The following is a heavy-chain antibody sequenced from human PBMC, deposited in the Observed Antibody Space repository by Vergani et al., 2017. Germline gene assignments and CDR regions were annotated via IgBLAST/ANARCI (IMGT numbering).Heavy chain of an antibody. CDR1: GFTFSSAW. Sequence: VQLVESGGGLVKPGGSLRLSCTTSGFTFSSAWMSWVRQAPGKGLEWVARIRPKTDGETTDYAAPVKGRFTISRDTSKKTLSLQMRSLRADDTAVYYCAKDGRENSDYGYFDYWGQGTLVTVSS. V-gene: IGHV3-15*01. D-gene: IGHD4-17*01. J-gene: IGHJ4*02. CDR2: IRPKTDGETT. CDR3: AKDGRENSDYGYFDY.